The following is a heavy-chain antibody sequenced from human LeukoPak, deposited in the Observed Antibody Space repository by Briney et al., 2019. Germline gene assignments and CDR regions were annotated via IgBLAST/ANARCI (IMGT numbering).Heavy chain of an antibody. Sequence: SETLSLTCTVSGGSISSYYWSWIRQPPGKGLEWIGYIYYSGSTNYNPSLKSRVTISVDTSKNQFSLRLSSVTAADTAVYSCARQERYGSGSHGFDFWGQGTLVTVSS. V-gene: IGHV4-59*08. CDR3: ARQERYGSGSHGFDF. CDR1: GGSISSYY. CDR2: IYYSGST. J-gene: IGHJ4*02. D-gene: IGHD3-10*01.